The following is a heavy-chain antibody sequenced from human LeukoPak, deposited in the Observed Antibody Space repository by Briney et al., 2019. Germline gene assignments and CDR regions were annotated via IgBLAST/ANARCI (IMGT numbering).Heavy chain of an antibody. V-gene: IGHV3-23*01. J-gene: IGHJ4*02. CDR3: AKGPIAVAGKFDY. CDR1: GFTFSSYS. CDR2: ISGYGGST. D-gene: IGHD6-19*01. Sequence: PGGSLRLSCAASGFTFSSYSMNWVRQAPGKGLEWVSAISGYGGSTSYADSVKGRFTISRDNSKNTLYLQMNSLRAEDTAVYYCAKGPIAVAGKFDYWGQGTLVTVSS.